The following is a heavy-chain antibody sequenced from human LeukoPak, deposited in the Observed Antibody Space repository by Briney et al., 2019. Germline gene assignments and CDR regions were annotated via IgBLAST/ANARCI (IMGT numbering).Heavy chain of an antibody. D-gene: IGHD3-10*01. Sequence: GGSLRLPCAASGFTVPDNYMNWVRQSSGKGLEWVSVIYGGGDTNYADSVKGRFIISRDTSKNTVYLQMNSLGAEDTAVYYCAKDRSLLWFGDYWGQGTLVIVSS. J-gene: IGHJ4*02. CDR2: IYGGGDT. CDR1: GFTVPDNY. CDR3: AKDRSLLWFGDY. V-gene: IGHV3-53*01.